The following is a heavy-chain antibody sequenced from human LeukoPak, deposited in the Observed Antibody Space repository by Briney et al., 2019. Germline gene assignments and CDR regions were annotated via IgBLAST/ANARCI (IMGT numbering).Heavy chain of an antibody. CDR1: GFTFSSYA. D-gene: IGHD5-18*01. Sequence: GGSLRLSCAASGFTFSSYAMSWVRQAPGKGLEWVSAISGSGGSTYYADSVKGRFTISRDNSKNPLYLQMNSLRAEDTAVYYCAKARIQLWDVDYWGQGTLVTVSS. CDR2: ISGSGGST. J-gene: IGHJ4*02. CDR3: AKARIQLWDVDY. V-gene: IGHV3-23*01.